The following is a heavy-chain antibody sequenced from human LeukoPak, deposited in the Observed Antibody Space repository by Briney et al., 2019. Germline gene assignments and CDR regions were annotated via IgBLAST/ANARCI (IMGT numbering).Heavy chain of an antibody. CDR3: ARVQDSSGWYGFDP. J-gene: IGHJ5*02. CDR2: INSDGSST. Sequence: GGSLRLSCAASGFTFSSYWMHWVRQAPGKGLVWVSRINSDGSSTSYADSVKGRFTISRDNAKNTLYLQMNSLRAEDTAVYYCARVQDSSGWYGFDPWGQGTLVTVSS. CDR1: GFTFSSYW. V-gene: IGHV3-74*01. D-gene: IGHD6-19*01.